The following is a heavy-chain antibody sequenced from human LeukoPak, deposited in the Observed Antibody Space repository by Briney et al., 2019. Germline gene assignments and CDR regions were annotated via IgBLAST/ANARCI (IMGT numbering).Heavy chain of an antibody. D-gene: IGHD3-22*01. V-gene: IGHV4-59*08. CDR3: ARHPHDFYDSSGYYSMLGYFDY. CDR1: GGSISGDY. CDR2: VYYSGST. Sequence: SETLSLTCTVSGGSISGDYWSWIRQPPGKGLEWIGYVYYSGSTNYNPSLKSRVTISVDTSKNQFSLKLSSVTAADTAVYYCARHPHDFYDSSGYYSMLGYFDYWGQGTLVTVSS. J-gene: IGHJ4*02.